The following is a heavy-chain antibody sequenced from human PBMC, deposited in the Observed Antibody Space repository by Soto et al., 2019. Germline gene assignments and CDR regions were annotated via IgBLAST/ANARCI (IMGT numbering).Heavy chain of an antibody. D-gene: IGHD2-15*01. CDR3: ARDKGYCSDTSCPDFDY. V-gene: IGHV1-69*08. CDR2: VIPNLGVT. Sequence: QVQLVQSGAEVQKPGSSVKVSCKASGGTLSSYTFSWVRQAPGQGLEGMGRVIPNLGVTNYAKKFQGRFTIVVDTSTSTAYTELNSLRYEDTAVYYCARDKGYCSDTSCPDFDYWGQGTLVTVSS. CDR1: GGTLSSYT. J-gene: IGHJ4*02.